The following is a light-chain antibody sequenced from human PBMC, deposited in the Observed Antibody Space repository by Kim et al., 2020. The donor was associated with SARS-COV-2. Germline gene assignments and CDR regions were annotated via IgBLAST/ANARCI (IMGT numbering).Light chain of an antibody. J-gene: IGKJ1*01. CDR3: LQYGSSLLT. CDR1: QSVISSY. CDR2: GAS. V-gene: IGKV3-20*01. Sequence: EIVLTQSPGTLSLSPGGSAALSCRASQSVISSYLAWYQQKPGQAPRSLIYGASSRPTGVPDRFSGSGSGTEFTLTISRLEPEDFAVYFCLQYGSSLLTFGQGRRVEMK.